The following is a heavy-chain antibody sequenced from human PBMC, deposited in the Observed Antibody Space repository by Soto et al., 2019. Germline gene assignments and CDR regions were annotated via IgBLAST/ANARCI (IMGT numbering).Heavy chain of an antibody. V-gene: IGHV4-59*12. D-gene: IGHD2-2*01. Sequence: PSETLSLTCTVSGGSISSYYWSWIRQPPGKGLEWIGSIFYSGSTYYNPSLKSRVIISVDRSKNQFSLKLGSVTAADTAVYYCARVPDYWGQGTLVTVSS. CDR1: GGSISSYY. J-gene: IGHJ4*02. CDR2: IFYSGST. CDR3: ARVPDY.